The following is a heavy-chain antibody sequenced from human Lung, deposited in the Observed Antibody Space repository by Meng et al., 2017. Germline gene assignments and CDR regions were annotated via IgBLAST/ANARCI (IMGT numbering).Heavy chain of an antibody. D-gene: IGHD6-19*01. CDR3: AREQQWLVQDFDS. V-gene: IGHV1-2*06. CDR2: INPNSGGA. Sequence: QAQLVQSGAEVKKPGASVKVSCKASGYTFIDYYMHWVRQAPGQGHEWMGRINPNSGGADYAQKFQGRVTMTRDKSISTAYMELTRLRSDDTAVYYCAREQQWLVQDFDSWGQGTLVTVSS. CDR1: GYTFIDYY. J-gene: IGHJ4*02.